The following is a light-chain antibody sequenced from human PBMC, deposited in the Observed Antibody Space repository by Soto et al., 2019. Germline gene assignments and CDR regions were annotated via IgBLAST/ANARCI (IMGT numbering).Light chain of an antibody. CDR2: KGS. CDR1: QSLPSTW. CDR3: QQHAARSTWR. V-gene: IGKV1-5*03. Sequence: DVQMTQSPSTLSASVGDKVTITCRASQSLPSTWLAWFQQRPGKAPNVLIYKGSALASGVSSRFSGSGSGTECTLTTSSLQPDDFETYLCQQHAARSTWRFGQGNRV. J-gene: IGKJ1*01.